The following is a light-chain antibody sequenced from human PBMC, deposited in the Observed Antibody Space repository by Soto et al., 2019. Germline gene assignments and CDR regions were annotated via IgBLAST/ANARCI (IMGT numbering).Light chain of an antibody. CDR1: QSVTDNY. CDR3: QQYSRAPLT. V-gene: IGKV3-20*01. Sequence: EIVLTQSPATLSLSPGERATLSCRASQSVTDNYLAWYQQKPGQDPRLVISGASSRTSGIPDRFSASGSGTDFNLTISRLETEDFAVYYCQQYSRAPLTFGQGTKLDIK. J-gene: IGKJ1*01. CDR2: GAS.